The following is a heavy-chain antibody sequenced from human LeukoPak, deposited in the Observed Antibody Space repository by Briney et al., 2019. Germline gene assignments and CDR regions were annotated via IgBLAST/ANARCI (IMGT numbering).Heavy chain of an antibody. D-gene: IGHD5-18*01. Sequence: GGSLRLSYAASGFTFSSYGMHWVRQAPGKGLEWVAVIWYDGSNKYYADSVKGRFTISRDNTKNTLFLQMNSLRAEDTAVYYCARPRAIQLWLFDYWGQGTLVTVSS. CDR3: ARPRAIQLWLFDY. J-gene: IGHJ4*02. V-gene: IGHV3-33*01. CDR2: IWYDGSNK. CDR1: GFTFSSYG.